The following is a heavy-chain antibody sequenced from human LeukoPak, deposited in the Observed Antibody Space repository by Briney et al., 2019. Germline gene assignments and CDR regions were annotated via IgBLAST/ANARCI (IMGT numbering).Heavy chain of an antibody. Sequence: GGSLRLSCTASGFRFSNYAMNWVRQSPGKGLEWVSVISGGGSSTNYADSVKGRFTISRENSKNTLYLQMNSLRAEDTAVYYCAHTDSYYFDSGMVSWGQGALVTVSS. CDR2: ISGGGSST. V-gene: IGHV3-23*01. D-gene: IGHD3-22*01. J-gene: IGHJ5*02. CDR1: GFRFSNYA. CDR3: AHTDSYYFDSGMVS.